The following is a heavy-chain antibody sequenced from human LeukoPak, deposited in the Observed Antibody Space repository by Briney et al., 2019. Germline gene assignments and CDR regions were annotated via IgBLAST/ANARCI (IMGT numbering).Heavy chain of an antibody. Sequence: PGGSLRLSCAASGFTFSSYWMHWVRQAPGKGLVWVSRIKSDGSTTIYADSVKGRFTISRDNAKNTLYLQMNSLRAEDTAVYYCARVVDTHFDYWGQGTLVTVSS. D-gene: IGHD5-18*01. CDR2: IKSDGSTT. CDR1: GFTFSSYW. CDR3: ARVVDTHFDY. V-gene: IGHV3-74*01. J-gene: IGHJ4*02.